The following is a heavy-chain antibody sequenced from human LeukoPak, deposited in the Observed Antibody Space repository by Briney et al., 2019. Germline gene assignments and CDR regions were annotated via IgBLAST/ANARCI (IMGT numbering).Heavy chain of an antibody. CDR2: ISSNSRTM. CDR3: ARDVGVYGDYAILGY. J-gene: IGHJ4*02. D-gene: IGHD4-17*01. CDR1: GFTFSSYS. V-gene: IGHV3-48*01. Sequence: GGSLRLSCAASGFTFSSYSMNWLRPAPGKGLEWISFISSNSRTMLYTDSVKGRFTSSRDNAKNSLYLQMNNLRVEDTAVYYCARDVGVYGDYAILGYWGQGTLVTVSS.